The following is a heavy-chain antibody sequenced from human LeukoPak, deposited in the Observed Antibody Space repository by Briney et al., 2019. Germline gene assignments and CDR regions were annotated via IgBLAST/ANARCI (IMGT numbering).Heavy chain of an antibody. Sequence: SSVKVSCKASGYTFTGYYMHWVRQAPGQRLEWMGWINPNSGGTNYAQTCKGRVTMTRDTSISTAYMELSRVRSDDTAVYCCGYSYGYYIDYWGQGTLVTVSS. V-gene: IGHV1-2*02. J-gene: IGHJ4*02. CDR2: INPNSGGT. CDR3: GYSYGYYIDY. CDR1: GYTFTGYY. D-gene: IGHD5-18*01.